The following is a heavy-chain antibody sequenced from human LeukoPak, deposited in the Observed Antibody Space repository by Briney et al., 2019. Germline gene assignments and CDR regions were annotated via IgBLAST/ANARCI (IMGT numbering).Heavy chain of an antibody. CDR1: GGSISSYS. Sequence: SETLSLTCTVSGGSISSYSWSWIRQPPGKGLEWIGYIYYSGSTNYNPSLKSRVTISVDTSKKQFSLKLSSVTAADTAVYYCAAQGRYSSGWRADYCGQGTLVTVSS. CDR3: AAQGRYSSGWRADY. J-gene: IGHJ4*02. CDR2: IYYSGST. D-gene: IGHD6-19*01. V-gene: IGHV4-59*01.